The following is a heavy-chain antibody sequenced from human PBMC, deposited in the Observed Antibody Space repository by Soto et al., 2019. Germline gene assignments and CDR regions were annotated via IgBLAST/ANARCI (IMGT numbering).Heavy chain of an antibody. Sequence: LQLQESGPGLVKPSETLSLTCTVSGGSISSSGYYWGWIRQPPGKGLEWIASIYYSGTTDYNPSLKSRGTISVDTSKNQFSLHLSSVTAAETAVYYCARRYKSGADYWGQGTLVTVSS. D-gene: IGHD5-18*01. CDR1: GGSISSSGYY. J-gene: IGHJ4*02. CDR2: IYYSGTT. CDR3: ARRYKSGADY. V-gene: IGHV4-39*01.